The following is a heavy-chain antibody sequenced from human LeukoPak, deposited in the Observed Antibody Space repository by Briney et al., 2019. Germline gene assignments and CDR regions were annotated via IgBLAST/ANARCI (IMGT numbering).Heavy chain of an antibody. J-gene: IGHJ2*01. CDR3: ARSYSYRYFDL. D-gene: IGHD5-18*01. CDR2: IYPGDSDT. V-gene: IGHV5-51*01. CDR1: GYDFTNYW. Sequence: GESLKISCEGSGYDFTNYWIGWVRQMPGKGLEWMGVIYPGDSDTRYSPSFQGHFTISADKSITTAYLQWSSLKASDSAMYYCARSYSYRYFDLWGRGTLVTVSS.